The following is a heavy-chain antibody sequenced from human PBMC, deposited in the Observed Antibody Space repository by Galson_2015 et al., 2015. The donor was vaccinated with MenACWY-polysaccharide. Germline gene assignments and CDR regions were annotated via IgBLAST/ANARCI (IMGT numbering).Heavy chain of an antibody. CDR1: GYTFTGYE. V-gene: IGHV1-8*01. CDR2: MNPNSGNI. Sequence: SVKVSCKASGYTFTGYEINWVRQAPGQGLEWMGWMNPNSGNIGYAQKFLGKFTMTRDTSIGTAYMELNDLRPEHTAVYYCARAGYKASDYWGQGTLVTVSS. CDR3: ARAGYKASDY. D-gene: IGHD5-18*01. J-gene: IGHJ4*02.